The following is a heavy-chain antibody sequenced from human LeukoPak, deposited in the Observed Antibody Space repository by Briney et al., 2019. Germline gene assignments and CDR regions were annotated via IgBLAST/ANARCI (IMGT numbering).Heavy chain of an antibody. Sequence: ASVKVPCKVSGYTLTELSMHWVRQAPGKGLEWMGGFDPEDGETIYAQKFQGRVTMTEDTSTDTAYMELSSLRSEDTAVYYCATKPDTAMVYNFDYWGQGTLVTVSS. CDR2: FDPEDGET. CDR1: GYTLTELS. D-gene: IGHD5-18*01. CDR3: ATKPDTAMVYNFDY. J-gene: IGHJ4*02. V-gene: IGHV1-24*01.